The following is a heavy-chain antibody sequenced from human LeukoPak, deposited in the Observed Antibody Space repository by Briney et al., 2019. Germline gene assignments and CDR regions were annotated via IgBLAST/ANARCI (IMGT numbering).Heavy chain of an antibody. CDR3: ARDGCSSTSCYTDYYYYGMDV. D-gene: IGHD2-2*02. CDR1: GGSISSYY. V-gene: IGHV4-4*07. Sequence: SETLSLTCTVSGGSISSYYWSWIRQPARKGLEWIGRIYTSGSTNYNPSLKSRVTISVDTSKNQFSLKLSSVTAADTAVYYCARDGCSSTSCYTDYYYYGMDVWGQGTTVTVSS. J-gene: IGHJ6*02. CDR2: IYTSGST.